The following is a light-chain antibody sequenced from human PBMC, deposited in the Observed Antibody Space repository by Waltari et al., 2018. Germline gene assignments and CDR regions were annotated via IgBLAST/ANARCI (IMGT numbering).Light chain of an antibody. CDR3: QQYGSSLYI. V-gene: IGKV3-20*01. CDR2: AAS. CDR1: QSVSSSY. Sequence: EIVLTQSPGTLSLSPGERVPLSCRASQSVSSSYLAWYQQKPGQAPRLPIYAASTRATGIPDRFRGSESGTDFTLTISRLEPEDFAVYYCQQYGSSLYIFGQGTKLEIK. J-gene: IGKJ2*01.